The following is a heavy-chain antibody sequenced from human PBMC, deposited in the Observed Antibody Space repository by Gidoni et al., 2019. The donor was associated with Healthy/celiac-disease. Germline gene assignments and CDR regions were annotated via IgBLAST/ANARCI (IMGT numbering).Heavy chain of an antibody. D-gene: IGHD4-4*01. Sequence: QVQLVQSGAEVKKPGSSVKVSCKASGGHFSSYAIGWVRQAPGQGLEWMGGIIPIFGTANYAQKFQGRVTITADESTSTAYMELSSLRSEDTAVYYCARGPTVTSHHQYYYYGMDVWGQGTTVTVSS. CDR3: ARGPTVTSHHQYYYYGMDV. CDR2: IIPIFGTA. CDR1: GGHFSSYA. V-gene: IGHV1-69*01. J-gene: IGHJ6*02.